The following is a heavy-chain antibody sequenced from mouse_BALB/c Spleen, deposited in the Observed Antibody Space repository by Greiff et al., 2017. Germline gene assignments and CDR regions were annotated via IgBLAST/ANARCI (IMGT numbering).Heavy chain of an antibody. V-gene: IGHV7-3*02. CDR1: GFTFTDYY. Sequence: EVMLVESGGGLVQPGGSLRLSCATSGFTFTDYYMSWVRQPPGKALEWLGFIRNKANGYTTEYSASVKGRFTISRDNSQSILYLQMNTLRAEDSATYYCARDQGGYYRAMDYWGQGTSVTVSS. CDR3: ARDQGGYYRAMDY. CDR2: IRNKANGYTT. D-gene: IGHD2-3*01. J-gene: IGHJ4*01.